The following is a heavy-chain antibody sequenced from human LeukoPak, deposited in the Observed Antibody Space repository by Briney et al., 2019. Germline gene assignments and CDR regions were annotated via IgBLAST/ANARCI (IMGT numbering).Heavy chain of an antibody. CDR1: GGSISSYY. CDR3: AQSLPARAYYYYGMDV. Sequence: SETLSLTCTVSGGSISSYYWSWIRQPAGKGLEWIGRIYTCGSPNYNPSLKSRVTMSVDTSKNQFSLKLSSVTAADTAVYYCAQSLPARAYYYYGMDVWGQGTTVTVSS. J-gene: IGHJ6*02. CDR2: IYTCGSP. V-gene: IGHV4-4*07.